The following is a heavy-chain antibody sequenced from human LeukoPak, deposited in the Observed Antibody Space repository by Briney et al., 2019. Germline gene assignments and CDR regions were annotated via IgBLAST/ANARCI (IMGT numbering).Heavy chain of an antibody. J-gene: IGHJ3*02. CDR3: ATFSSVVVTAFDAFDI. V-gene: IGHV1-24*01. Sequence: ASVKVSCKVSGYTLTELSMHWVRQAPGKGLEWMGGFDPEDGETIYAQKFQGRVTMTEDTSTDTAYMELSSLRSEDMAVYYCATFSSVVVTAFDAFDIWGQGTMVTVSS. D-gene: IGHD2-21*02. CDR1: GYTLTELS. CDR2: FDPEDGET.